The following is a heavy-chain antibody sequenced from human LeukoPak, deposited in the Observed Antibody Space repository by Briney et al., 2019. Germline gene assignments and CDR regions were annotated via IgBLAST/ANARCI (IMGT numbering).Heavy chain of an antibody. J-gene: IGHJ5*02. CDR1: GFTFSSYS. V-gene: IGHV3-48*01. CDR3: ARDLSGTNDQFDP. Sequence: GGSLRLSCAASGFTFSSYSMNWVSQAPGKGLEWVSYISSSSSTIYYADSVKGRFTISRDNAKNSLYLQMNSLRAEDTAVYYCARDLSGTNDQFDPWGQGTLVTVSS. D-gene: IGHD3-10*01. CDR2: ISSSSSTI.